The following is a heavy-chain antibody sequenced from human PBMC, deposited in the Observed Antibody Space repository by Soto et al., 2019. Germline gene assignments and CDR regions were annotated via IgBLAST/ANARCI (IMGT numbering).Heavy chain of an antibody. V-gene: IGHV4-30-4*01. CDR2: IYYSGST. Sequence: QVQLQESGPGLVKPSQTLSLTCTVSGGSISSGDYYWSWIRQPPGKRLEWIGYIYYSGSTYYNPSLKSRVTISVDTSKNQCSLKLSSVAAAGTAVYYCARAMVVTQNWFDPWGQGTLVTVSS. D-gene: IGHD2-21*02. CDR3: ARAMVVTQNWFDP. CDR1: GGSISSGDYY. J-gene: IGHJ5*02.